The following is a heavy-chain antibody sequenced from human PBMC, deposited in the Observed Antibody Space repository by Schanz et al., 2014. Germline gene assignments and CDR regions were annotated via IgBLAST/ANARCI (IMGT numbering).Heavy chain of an antibody. V-gene: IGHV3-23*01. CDR1: GFTFSSYA. CDR3: AKKVPAYNPFDS. J-gene: IGHJ4*02. D-gene: IGHD1-1*01. Sequence: EVQLLESGGGLVEPGGSLRLSCAASGFTFSSYAMTWVRQAPGMGLEWVSRIKSDGSSTSYADSVKGRFTISRDNSKNTLYLQMDSLRAEDTAVYFCAKKVPAYNPFDSWGQGTLXTVSS. CDR2: IKSDGSST.